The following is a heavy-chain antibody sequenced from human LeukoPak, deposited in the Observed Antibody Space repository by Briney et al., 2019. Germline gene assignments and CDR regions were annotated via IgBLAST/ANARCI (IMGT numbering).Heavy chain of an antibody. CDR1: GYSISSGYY. Sequence: SETLSLTCTVSGYSISSGYYWGWIRQPPGKGLEWIGSIYHSGSTYYNPSLKSRVTISVDTSKNQFSLKLSSVTAADTAVYYCARVLLRYFDWLLPSFDWFDPWGQGTLVTVSS. V-gene: IGHV4-38-2*02. CDR3: ARVLLRYFDWLLPSFDWFDP. J-gene: IGHJ5*02. D-gene: IGHD3-9*01. CDR2: IYHSGST.